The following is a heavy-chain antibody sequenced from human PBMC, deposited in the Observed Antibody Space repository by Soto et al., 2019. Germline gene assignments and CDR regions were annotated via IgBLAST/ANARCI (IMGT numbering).Heavy chain of an antibody. CDR1: GYSFTRYW. V-gene: IGHV5-51*01. D-gene: IGHD6-13*01. CDR3: ARPIAVAVIGHYGMDF. J-gene: IGHJ6*02. Sequence: RESLKISCKGSGYSFTRYWIGWVRQMPGKGLEWMGIIYPGDCDTRYSPSFQGQVTIAADKSISTAYLQWSSLKASDTDMSYCARPIAVAVIGHYGMDFWGQGTTVTLSS. CDR2: IYPGDCDT.